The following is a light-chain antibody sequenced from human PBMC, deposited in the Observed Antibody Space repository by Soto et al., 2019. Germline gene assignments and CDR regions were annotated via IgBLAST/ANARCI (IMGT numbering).Light chain of an antibody. CDR3: CSYAGSYTVV. J-gene: IGLJ1*01. V-gene: IGLV2-11*01. CDR1: SSDVGGYQY. CDR2: DVT. Sequence: QSVLTQPRSVSGAPGQSVTISCTGTSSDVGGYQYVSWYQQHPGKAPKLMICDVTKRPSGVPDRFSGSKSGNTASLTISGLQAEDEADYYCCSYAGSYTVVFGAGTKLTVL.